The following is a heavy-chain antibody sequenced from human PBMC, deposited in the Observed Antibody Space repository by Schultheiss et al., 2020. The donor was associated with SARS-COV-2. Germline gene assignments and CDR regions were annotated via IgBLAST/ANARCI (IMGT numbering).Heavy chain of an antibody. CDR1: GGSFSGYY. CDR3: ARGGSSSWYRSVGYYYGMDV. Sequence: SETLSLTCAVYGGSFSGYYWSWIRQPPGKGLEWIGEINHSGSTNYNPSLKSRVTISVDTSKNQFSLKLSSVTAADTAVYYCARGGSSSWYRSVGYYYGMDVWGQGTTVTVSS. D-gene: IGHD6-13*01. V-gene: IGHV4-34*01. J-gene: IGHJ6*02. CDR2: INHSGST.